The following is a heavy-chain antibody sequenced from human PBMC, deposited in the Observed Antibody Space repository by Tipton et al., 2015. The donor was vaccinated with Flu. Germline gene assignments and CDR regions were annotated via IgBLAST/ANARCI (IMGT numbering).Heavy chain of an antibody. D-gene: IGHD2/OR15-2a*01. Sequence: TLSLTCTVSGGSISGYYWSWIRQPPGRRLEWMGHIHDSGSANYSPSLKSRVTMLVDSPKNQFSLRLTSVTAVDTAVYYCARSGDFYLNWFGPWGQGTLVTVSS. V-gene: IGHV4-59*01. J-gene: IGHJ5*02. CDR2: IHDSGSA. CDR3: ARSGDFYLNWFGP. CDR1: GGSISGYY.